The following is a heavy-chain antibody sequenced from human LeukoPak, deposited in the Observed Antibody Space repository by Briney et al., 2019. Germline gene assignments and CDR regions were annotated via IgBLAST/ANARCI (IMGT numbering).Heavy chain of an antibody. CDR3: ARWGVVPAAIYYYYGMDV. D-gene: IGHD2-2*02. Sequence: TSETLSLTCAVSGGSISSSNWWSWVRQPPGQGLEWIGEIYHSGSTNYNPSLKSRVTISVDKSKNQFSLKLSSVTAADTAVYYCARWGVVPAAIYYYYGMDVWGKGTTVTVSS. CDR1: GGSISSSNW. J-gene: IGHJ6*04. CDR2: IYHSGST. V-gene: IGHV4-4*02.